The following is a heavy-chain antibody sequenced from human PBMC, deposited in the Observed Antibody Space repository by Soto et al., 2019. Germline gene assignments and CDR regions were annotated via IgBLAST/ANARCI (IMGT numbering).Heavy chain of an antibody. J-gene: IGHJ3*02. CDR3: ARGRNVGVVAAIDDHDAFDI. CDR2: INHSGST. V-gene: IGHV4-34*01. CDR1: GGSFSGYY. Sequence: PTETLSLTCAVYGGSFSGYYWSWIRQPPGKGLEWIGEINHSGSTNYNPSLKSRVTISVDTSKNQFSLKLSSVTAADTALYYCARGRNVGVVAAIDDHDAFDIWGQXTMVTVSS. D-gene: IGHD2-15*01.